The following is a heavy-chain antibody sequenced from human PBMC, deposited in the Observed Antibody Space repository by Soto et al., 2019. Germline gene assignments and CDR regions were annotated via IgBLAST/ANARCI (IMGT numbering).Heavy chain of an antibody. CDR3: ARNYYLSGSYSLSGFDY. V-gene: IGHV4-31*03. Sequence: SETLSLTCTVSGGSISSGGYYWSWIRQHPGKGLEWIGYIYYSGSTYYNPSLKSRVTISVDTSKNQFSLKLSSVTAADTAVYFCARNYYLSGSYSLSGFDYWGHGTLVTVSS. CDR1: GGSISSGGYY. J-gene: IGHJ4*01. CDR2: IYYSGST. D-gene: IGHD3-22*01.